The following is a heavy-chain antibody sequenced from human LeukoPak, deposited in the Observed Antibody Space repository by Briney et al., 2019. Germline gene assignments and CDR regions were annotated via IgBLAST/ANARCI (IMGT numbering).Heavy chain of an antibody. Sequence: GGSLRLSWAASGFTFSNYSRSGVGQAPGKGLDWVSAISGSGGSTYYADSVKGGFTISRDNSKNPVYLQMNSLICEYRADYCCGRASGDSSGNRYFDYWGQGTLVTVSS. D-gene: IGHD6-19*01. J-gene: IGHJ4*02. CDR2: ISGSGGST. V-gene: IGHV3-23*01. CDR3: GRASGDSSGNRYFDY. CDR1: GFTFSNYS.